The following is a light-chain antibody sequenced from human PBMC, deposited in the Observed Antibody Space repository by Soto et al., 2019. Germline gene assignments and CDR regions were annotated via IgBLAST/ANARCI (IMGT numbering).Light chain of an antibody. CDR2: ASS. Sequence: DIQMTQSPSSLSASVGDRVTITCRASQSISGFLNWYQQKPGKAPKLLIYASSNFQSWVPSKFSGSGSGTDFTLTISSLQPEDFATYYCQQSFSTPQTFGQGTKVEVK. CDR1: QSISGF. J-gene: IGKJ1*01. CDR3: QQSFSTPQT. V-gene: IGKV1-39*01.